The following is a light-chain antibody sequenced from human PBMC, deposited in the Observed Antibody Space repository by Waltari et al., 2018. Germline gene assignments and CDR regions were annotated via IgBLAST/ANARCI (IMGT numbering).Light chain of an antibody. Sequence: QSALTQPASVSGSPGQSITISCTEPSSDVGGYNYFSWYQQHPGKAPKLMIYDVSKRPSGVSNRFSGSKSGNTASLTISGLQAEDEADYYCSSYTSSSTFVFGTGTKVTVL. CDR1: SSDVGGYNY. V-gene: IGLV2-14*01. CDR2: DVS. J-gene: IGLJ1*01. CDR3: SSYTSSSTFV.